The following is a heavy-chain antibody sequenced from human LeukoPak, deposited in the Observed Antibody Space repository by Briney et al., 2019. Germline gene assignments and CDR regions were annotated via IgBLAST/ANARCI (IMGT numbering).Heavy chain of an antibody. J-gene: IGHJ6*02. Sequence: SETLSLTCAVYGGSFSGYYWSWIRQPPGKGLEWIGEINHSGSTNYNPSLKSRVTISVDTSKNQFSLKLSSVTAADTAVYYCARDPGITIFGVVIPRYGMDVWGQGTTVTVSS. CDR3: ARDPGITIFGVVIPRYGMDV. CDR1: GGSFSGYY. V-gene: IGHV4-34*01. D-gene: IGHD3-3*01. CDR2: INHSGST.